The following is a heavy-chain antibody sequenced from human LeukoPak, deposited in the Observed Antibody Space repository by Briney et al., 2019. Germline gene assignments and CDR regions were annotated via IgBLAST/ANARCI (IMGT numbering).Heavy chain of an antibody. CDR1: GDXIRSYY. Sequence: SETLSLTCTFSGDXIRSYYCSWIRQPPGKGLEWLGYIYYSGTTNYNPSLKSRLTMSLDTFKKHLSLRLTSVNAADTAVYYCARHLRSFPDYWGQGTLVTVSS. CDR2: IYYSGTT. J-gene: IGHJ4*02. D-gene: IGHD3-3*02. V-gene: IGHV4-59*08. CDR3: ARHLRSFPDY.